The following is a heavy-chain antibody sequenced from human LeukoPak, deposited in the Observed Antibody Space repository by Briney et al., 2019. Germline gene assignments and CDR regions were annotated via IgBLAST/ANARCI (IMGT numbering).Heavy chain of an antibody. D-gene: IGHD4-17*01. CDR1: GGSISSSSYY. V-gene: IGHV4-39*01. J-gene: IGHJ4*02. Sequence: SETLSLTCTVSGGSISSSSYYWGWIRQPPGKGLEWIGSIYYSGSTHYNPSLKSRVTISVDTSKNQFSLKLSSVTAADTAVYYCARHDYGDYVFDYWGQGTLVTVSS. CDR2: IYYSGST. CDR3: ARHDYGDYVFDY.